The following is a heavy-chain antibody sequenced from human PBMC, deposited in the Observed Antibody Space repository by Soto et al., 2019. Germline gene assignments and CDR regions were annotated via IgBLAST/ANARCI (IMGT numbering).Heavy chain of an antibody. CDR2: IYYSGST. CDR1: GGSVRSGSDY. Sequence: SDTMSLTRTVCGGSVRSGSDYGSWNRKPPGKGLEWIGYIYYSGSTNYNPSLKSRVTISVDTSKTQFSLKLSSVTAADTAVYYCAGMRAYYDFWSGYYTGSGYYYGMDVWGQGTTVTVSS. CDR3: AGMRAYYDFWSGYYTGSGYYYGMDV. D-gene: IGHD3-3*01. V-gene: IGHV4-61*01. J-gene: IGHJ6*02.